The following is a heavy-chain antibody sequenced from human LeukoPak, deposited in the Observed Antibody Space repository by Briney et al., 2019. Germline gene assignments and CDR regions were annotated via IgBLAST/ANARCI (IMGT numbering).Heavy chain of an antibody. Sequence: SETLSLTCTLSGGSISTYYWSWIRQPPGKGLEWIGYIYHSGSTNYNPSLKSRVTISVDTSKNQFSLKLSSVTAADTAVYYCARGGGYASPIGYWGQGALVTVTS. CDR2: IYHSGST. D-gene: IGHD5-12*01. CDR3: ARGGGYASPIGY. CDR1: GGSISTYY. J-gene: IGHJ4*02. V-gene: IGHV4-59*01.